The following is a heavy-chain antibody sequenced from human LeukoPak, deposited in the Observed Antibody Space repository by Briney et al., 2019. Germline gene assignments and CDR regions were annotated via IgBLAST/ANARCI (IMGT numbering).Heavy chain of an antibody. V-gene: IGHV4-59*10. CDR1: GGSFSGYY. J-gene: IGHJ4*02. CDR3: ARGYGLGSPYYFDY. CDR2: IYSSGST. D-gene: IGHD3/OR15-3a*01. Sequence: PSETLSLTCAVYGGSFSGYYWSWIRQPPGKGLEWIGRIYSSGSTNSNPSLKSRVTMSVDTSKNQFSLKLSSVTAADTAVYFCARGYGLGSPYYFDYWGQGTLVTVSS.